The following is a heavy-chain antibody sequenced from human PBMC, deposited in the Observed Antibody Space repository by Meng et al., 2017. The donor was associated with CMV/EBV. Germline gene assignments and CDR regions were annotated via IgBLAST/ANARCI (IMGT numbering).Heavy chain of an antibody. Sequence: GESLKISCAASGFTFSSYAMSWVRQAPGKGLEWVSAISCSGGSTYYADSVKGRFTISRDNSKNTLYLQMNSLRAEDTAVYYCAKEGLEYLAAGYNWFDPWGQGTLVTVSS. CDR3: AKEGLEYLAAGYNWFDP. CDR2: ISCSGGST. D-gene: IGHD6-13*01. J-gene: IGHJ5*02. CDR1: GFTFSSYA. V-gene: IGHV3-23*01.